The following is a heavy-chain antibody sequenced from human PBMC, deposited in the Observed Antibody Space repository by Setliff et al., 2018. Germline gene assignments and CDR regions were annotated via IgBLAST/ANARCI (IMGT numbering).Heavy chain of an antibody. J-gene: IGHJ4*02. D-gene: IGHD4-17*01. V-gene: IGHV4-38-2*01. Sequence: SETLRLSCAASGFTFSSCAMTWVRQAPGKGLEWIGSISHSGSTYYNPSLRSRVTISLDTSKNQFSPKLTSVTAADTAVYYCAGGRRYDYGWDFDYWGQGTLVTVSS. CDR3: AGGRRYDYGWDFDY. CDR1: GFTFSSCA. CDR2: ISHSGST.